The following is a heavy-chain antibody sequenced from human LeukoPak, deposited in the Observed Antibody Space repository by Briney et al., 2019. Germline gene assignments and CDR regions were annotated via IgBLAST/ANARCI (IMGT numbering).Heavy chain of an antibody. V-gene: IGHV4-59*01. CDR1: GGSISSYY. J-gene: IGHJ5*02. Sequence: SETLSLTCTVSGGSISSYYWSWIRQPPGKGLEWIGYIYYSGSTNYNPSLKSRVTISVDTSKNQFPLKLSSVTAADTAVYYCARQRTPYSSFDPWGQGTLVTVSS. CDR2: IYYSGST. D-gene: IGHD4-11*01. CDR3: ARQRTPYSSFDP.